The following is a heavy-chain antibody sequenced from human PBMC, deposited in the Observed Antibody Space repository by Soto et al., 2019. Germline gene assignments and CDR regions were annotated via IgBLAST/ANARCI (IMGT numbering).Heavy chain of an antibody. CDR2: ISPLKGRT. J-gene: IGHJ1*01. CDR3: AMDYGDRPEYFKH. D-gene: IGHD4-17*01. Sequence: QVQLVQSGPDLKRPGASMKVSCKASSYTFTSYGISWVRQAPGQGLEWMAWISPLKGRTQYSQKAQGRVTLSTDTSSNTAYMEMTTLRVDDTAVYYCAMDYGDRPEYFKHWGQGTLVTVSA. V-gene: IGHV1-18*04. CDR1: SYTFTSYG.